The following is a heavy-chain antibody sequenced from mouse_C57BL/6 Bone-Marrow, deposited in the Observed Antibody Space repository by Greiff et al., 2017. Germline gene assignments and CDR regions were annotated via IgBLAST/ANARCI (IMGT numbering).Heavy chain of an antibody. CDR3: ASIYYDYEDAMDY. J-gene: IGHJ4*01. V-gene: IGHV14-2*01. D-gene: IGHD2-4*01. Sequence: VQLKESGAELVKPGASVKLSCTASGFNIKDYYMHWVKQRTEQGLEWIGRIDPEDGETKYAPKFKGKATITADTSSNTAYLQLSSLTSEDTAVYYCASIYYDYEDAMDYWGQGTSVTVSS. CDR2: IDPEDGET. CDR1: GFNIKDYY.